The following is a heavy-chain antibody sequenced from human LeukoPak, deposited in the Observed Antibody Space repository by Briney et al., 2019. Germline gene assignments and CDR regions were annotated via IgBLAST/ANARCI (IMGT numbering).Heavy chain of an antibody. CDR1: GGTFSSYA. CDR2: IIPIFGTA. J-gene: IGHJ3*02. D-gene: IGHD3-22*01. Sequence: ASVKVSCKASGGTFSSYAISWVRQAPGQGLEWMGGIIPIFGTANYAQKFQGRVTITTDESTSTAYMELSSLRSEDTAVYYCARALVRTYYYDSSSAFDIWGQGTMVTVSS. CDR3: ARALVRTYYYDSSSAFDI. V-gene: IGHV1-69*05.